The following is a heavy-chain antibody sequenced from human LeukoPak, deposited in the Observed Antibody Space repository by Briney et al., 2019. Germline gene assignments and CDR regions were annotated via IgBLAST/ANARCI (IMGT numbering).Heavy chain of an antibody. CDR1: GFTVSSNY. CDR2: IYSGGST. CDR3: ARDTAMVKSVKYFQH. D-gene: IGHD5-18*01. Sequence: QSGGSLRLSCAASGFTVSSNYMSWVRQAPGKGLEWVSVIYSGGSTYYADSVKGRFTISRDNSKNALYLQMNSLRAEDTAVYYCARDTAMVKSVKYFQHWGQGTLVTVSS. V-gene: IGHV3-66*01. J-gene: IGHJ1*01.